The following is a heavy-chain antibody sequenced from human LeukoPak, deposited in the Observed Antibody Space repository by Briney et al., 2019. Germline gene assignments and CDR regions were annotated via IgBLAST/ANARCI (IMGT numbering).Heavy chain of an antibody. CDR3: AKLPVSYSSGWSNFDY. Sequence: GGSLRLSCAASGFTFSNYAMSWVRQAPGKGLEWVSGISDTGGSTYYADSVRGRFTISRDNSKNTLYLQMNSLRAEDTAIYYCAKLPVSYSSGWSNFDYWGQGTLVTVSS. CDR1: GFTFSNYA. CDR2: ISDTGGST. V-gene: IGHV3-23*01. D-gene: IGHD6-19*01. J-gene: IGHJ4*02.